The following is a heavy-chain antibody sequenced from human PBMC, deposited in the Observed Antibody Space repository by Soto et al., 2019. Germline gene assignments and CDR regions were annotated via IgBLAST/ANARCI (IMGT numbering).Heavy chain of an antibody. CDR3: ARDLTYYCDSSGPLLAFDI. J-gene: IGHJ3*02. D-gene: IGHD3-22*01. CDR2: ISSSSSYI. Sequence: VGSLRLSCAASGFTFSSYSMNWVRQAPGKGLEWVSSISSSSSYIYYADSVKGRFTISRDNAKNSLYPQMNSLRAEDTAVYYCARDLTYYCDSSGPLLAFDIWGQGTMVTVSS. V-gene: IGHV3-21*01. CDR1: GFTFSSYS.